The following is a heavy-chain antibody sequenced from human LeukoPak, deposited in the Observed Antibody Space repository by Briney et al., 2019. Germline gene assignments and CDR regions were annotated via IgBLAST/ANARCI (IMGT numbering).Heavy chain of an antibody. Sequence: ASVKVSCKTSGCTFTNLDINWLRQAPGQGLEWMGWMSPNSGDTGYAQKFQGRVSKTRDIFKSTAYMELSSLRPEDTAIYYCASNPPNTGDFYYWGLGTLVTVSS. J-gene: IGHJ4*02. V-gene: IGHV1-8*01. CDR1: GCTFTNLD. CDR3: ASNPPNTGDFYY. D-gene: IGHD1-1*01. CDR2: MSPNSGDT.